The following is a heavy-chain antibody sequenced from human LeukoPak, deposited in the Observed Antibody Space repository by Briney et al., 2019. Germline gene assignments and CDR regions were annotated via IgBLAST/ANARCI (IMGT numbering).Heavy chain of an antibody. V-gene: IGHV3-30*02. CDR1: GFTFSSYG. CDR2: IRYDGSNK. CDR3: AKDEPSFGYAFDI. Sequence: GRSLRLSCAASGFTFSSYGMHWVHQAPGKGLEWVAFIRYDGSNKYYADSVKGRFTISRDNSKNTLYLQMNSLRAEDTAVYYCAKDEPSFGYAFDIWGQGTMVTVSS. J-gene: IGHJ3*02. D-gene: IGHD1-14*01.